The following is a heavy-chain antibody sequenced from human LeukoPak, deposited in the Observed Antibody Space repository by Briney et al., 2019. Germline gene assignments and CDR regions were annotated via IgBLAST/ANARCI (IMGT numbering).Heavy chain of an antibody. D-gene: IGHD3-22*01. J-gene: IGHJ4*02. V-gene: IGHV5-51*01. Sequence: GESLKISCKGSGYSFTSYWIGWVRQMPGKGLEWMGIIYPGDSDTRYSTSFQGQVTISADKSISTAYLQWSSLKASDTAMYYCARLRYYDSSGYGPDFDYWGQGTLVTVSS. CDR3: ARLRYYDSSGYGPDFDY. CDR2: IYPGDSDT. CDR1: GYSFTSYW.